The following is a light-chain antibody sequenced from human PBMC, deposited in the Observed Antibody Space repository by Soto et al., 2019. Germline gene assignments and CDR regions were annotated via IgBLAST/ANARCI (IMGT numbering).Light chain of an antibody. Sequence: DIQMTQSPSTLSASVGDRVTITCRASQSISSWLAWYQQKPGRAPKLLIYKASSLESGVPSRFSGSGSGTEFTFTISSLQPDDFATYYCQQYNSQWTFGQGNKVEFK. CDR1: QSISSW. CDR2: KAS. J-gene: IGKJ1*01. CDR3: QQYNSQWT. V-gene: IGKV1-5*03.